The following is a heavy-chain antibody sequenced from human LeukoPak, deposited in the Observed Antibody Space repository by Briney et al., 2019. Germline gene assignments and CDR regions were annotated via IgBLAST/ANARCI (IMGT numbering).Heavy chain of an antibody. CDR1: GGTFSSYA. CDR2: IIPIFGTA. J-gene: IGHJ4*02. Sequence: GASVKASCKASGGTFSSYAISWVRQSPGQGLEWMGGIIPIFGTANYAQKFQGRVTITADESTSTAYMELSSLRSEDTAVYYCARDALHSRPFDYWGQGTLVTVSS. V-gene: IGHV1-69*13. CDR3: ARDALHSRPFDY.